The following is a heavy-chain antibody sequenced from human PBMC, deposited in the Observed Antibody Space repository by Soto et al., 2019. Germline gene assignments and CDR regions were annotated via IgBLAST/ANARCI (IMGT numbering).Heavy chain of an antibody. D-gene: IGHD3-9*01. CDR2: SYSTGGT. J-gene: IGHJ4*02. V-gene: IGHV3-23*01. CDR1: GFTLAKYT. CDR3: ARDREPDGIWTFDS. Sequence: TGGSLRLSCAASGFTLAKYTMGWVRQAPGKGLEWVAESYSTGGTEYADSVKGRFSISRDNSKNMLFLQMNSLRVEDTALYYCARDREPDGIWTFDSWGQGTLVTVSS.